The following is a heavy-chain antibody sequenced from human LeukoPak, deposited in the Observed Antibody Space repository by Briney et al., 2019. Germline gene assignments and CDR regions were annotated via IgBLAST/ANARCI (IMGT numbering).Heavy chain of an antibody. D-gene: IGHD6-13*01. CDR2: ISSSGSTI. CDR3: AGRRHTTRQQPGYYYYMDV. J-gene: IGHJ6*03. V-gene: IGHV3-48*04. Sequence: GGSLRLSCAVSGFPFTTYNMNWVRQAPGKGLEWVSYISSSGSTIYYADSVKGRFTISRDNAKNSLHLQMNSLRAEDTAVYYCAGRRHTTRQQPGYYYYMDVWGKGTTVTVSS. CDR1: GFPFTTYN.